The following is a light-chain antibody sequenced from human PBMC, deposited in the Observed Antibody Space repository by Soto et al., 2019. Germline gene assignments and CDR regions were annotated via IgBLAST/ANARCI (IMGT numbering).Light chain of an antibody. CDR2: GAS. J-gene: IGKJ1*01. CDR1: QSVSSSY. Sequence: EIVLTQSPGTLSLARGERATLSCRASQSVSSSYLAWYQQKPGQAPRLLIYGASSRATGIPDRFSGSGSGTDFTLTISRLEPEDFAVYYCQQYGSPTWTFGQGTKVDIK. V-gene: IGKV3-20*01. CDR3: QQYGSPTWT.